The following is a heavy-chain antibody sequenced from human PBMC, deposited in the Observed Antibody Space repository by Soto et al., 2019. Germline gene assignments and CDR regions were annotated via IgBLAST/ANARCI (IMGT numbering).Heavy chain of an antibody. CDR3: ARAGIVLDAFDI. CDR2: MNPNSGNT. CDR1: GYTFTSYD. D-gene: IGHD2-8*02. Sequence: ASVKVSCKASGYTFTSYDISWVRQATGQGLEWMGWMNPNSGNTGYAQKFQGRVTMTRNTSISTAYMELSSLRSEDTAVYYCARAGIVLDAFDIWGQGTMVTVSS. J-gene: IGHJ3*02. V-gene: IGHV1-8*01.